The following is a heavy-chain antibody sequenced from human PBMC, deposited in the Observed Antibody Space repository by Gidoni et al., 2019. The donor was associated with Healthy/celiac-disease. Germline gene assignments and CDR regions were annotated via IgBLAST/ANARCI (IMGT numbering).Heavy chain of an antibody. CDR2: ISSSSSYI. CDR3: ARDLGDSSGYYLDY. Sequence: AASGFTFSSYSMNWVRQAPGKGLEWVSSISSSSSYIYYADAVKGRCTISRDNAKNSLYLQMNSLRAEDTAVYYCARDLGDSSGYYLDYWGQGTLVTVSS. CDR1: GFTFSSYS. J-gene: IGHJ4*02. D-gene: IGHD3-22*01. V-gene: IGHV3-21*01.